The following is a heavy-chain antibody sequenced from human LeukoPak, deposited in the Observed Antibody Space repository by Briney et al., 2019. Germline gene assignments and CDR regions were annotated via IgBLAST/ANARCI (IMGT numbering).Heavy chain of an antibody. CDR3: ARIQWLTTNNWFDP. Sequence: SETLSLTCTVSGGSISSSSYYRGWIRQPPGKGLEWIGSIYYSGSTYYNPSLKSRVTISVDTSKNQFSLKLSSVTAADTAVYYCARIQWLTTNNWFDPWGQGTLVTVSS. D-gene: IGHD6-19*01. CDR2: IYYSGST. V-gene: IGHV4-39*01. J-gene: IGHJ5*02. CDR1: GGSISSSSYY.